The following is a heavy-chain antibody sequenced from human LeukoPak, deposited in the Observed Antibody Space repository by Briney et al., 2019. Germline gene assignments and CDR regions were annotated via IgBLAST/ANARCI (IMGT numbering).Heavy chain of an antibody. D-gene: IGHD3-10*01. CDR2: ISSSSSTI. J-gene: IGHJ4*02. V-gene: IGHV3-48*01. CDR3: ARDQELWFGELLY. CDR1: GFTFSGYW. Sequence: GGSLRLSCAASGFTFSGYWMSWVRQAPGKGLEWVSYISSSSSTIYYADSVKGRFTISRDNAKNSLYLHMNSLRAEDTAVYYCARDQELWFGELLYWGQGTLVTVSS.